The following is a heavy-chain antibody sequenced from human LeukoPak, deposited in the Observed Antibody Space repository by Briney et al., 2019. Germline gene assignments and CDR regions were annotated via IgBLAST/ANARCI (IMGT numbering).Heavy chain of an antibody. CDR3: ATRLTSGWNGFDD. J-gene: IGHJ4*02. CDR2: INHNGGT. CDR1: GGSFSDYY. Sequence: SETLSLTCAVYGGSFSDYYWTWIRQPPGKGLEWIGEINHNGGTNYNPSLKSRVTISEDTSKNQFSLKLTSVTAADTAVYYCATRLTSGWNGFDDWGQGTLVTVSS. V-gene: IGHV4-34*01. D-gene: IGHD6-19*01.